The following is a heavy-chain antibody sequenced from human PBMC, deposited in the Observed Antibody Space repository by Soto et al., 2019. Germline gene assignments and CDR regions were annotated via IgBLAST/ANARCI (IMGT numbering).Heavy chain of an antibody. J-gene: IGHJ4*02. V-gene: IGHV3-33*06. D-gene: IGHD6-13*01. Sequence: SLRLSCAASGFSFVTYGFHWVRQTPGKGLEWVAVIWHDGSNKYYADSVKGRFTISRDNSKNTIYLQMNSLRAEDTAVYYCAKGLLNGRWYAADWGQGALVTVSS. CDR1: GFSFVTYG. CDR3: AKGLLNGRWYAAD. CDR2: IWHDGSNK.